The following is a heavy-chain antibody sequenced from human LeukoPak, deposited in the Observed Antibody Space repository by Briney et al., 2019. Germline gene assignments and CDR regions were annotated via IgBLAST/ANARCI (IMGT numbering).Heavy chain of an antibody. CDR3: ARHPGLWQFAD. J-gene: IGHJ4*02. V-gene: IGHV4-4*07. CDR1: GGSISNYY. D-gene: IGHD3-10*01. Sequence: PSETLSLTCTVSGGSISNYYWSWIRQPAGKGLEWIGRIYTSGSTNYNPSPKSRVTMSIDTSKSQLSLKLSSVTAADTAVYFCARHPGLWQFADWGQGTLVTVSS. CDR2: IYTSGST.